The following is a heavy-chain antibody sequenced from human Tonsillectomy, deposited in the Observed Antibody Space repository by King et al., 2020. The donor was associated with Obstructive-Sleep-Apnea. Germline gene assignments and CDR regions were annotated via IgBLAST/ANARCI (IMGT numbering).Heavy chain of an antibody. CDR2: IWYDVSNK. CDR3: ARDDQYYYGSGRYFDY. D-gene: IGHD3-10*01. V-gene: IGHV3-33*01. CDR1: GFTFSSYG. Sequence: VQLVESGGGVVQPGRSLRLSCAASGFTFSSYGMHWVRQAPGKGLEWVAVIWYDVSNKYYADSVKGRFTISRDNSKNTLYLQMNSLRAEDTAVYYCARDDQYYYGSGRYFDYWGQGTLVTVSS. J-gene: IGHJ4*02.